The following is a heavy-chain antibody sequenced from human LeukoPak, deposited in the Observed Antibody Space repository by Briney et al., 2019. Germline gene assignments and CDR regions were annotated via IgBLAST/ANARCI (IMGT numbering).Heavy chain of an antibody. J-gene: IGHJ6*03. CDR2: FDPEDGET. CDR3: ARTLGYSYASYYYYMDV. Sequence: ASVKVSCKVSGYTLTELSMHWVRQAPGKGLEWMGGFDPEDGETIYAQKFQGRVTMTEDTSTDTAYMELSSLRSEDTAVYYCARTLGYSYASYYYYMDVWGKGTTVTISS. D-gene: IGHD5-18*01. V-gene: IGHV1-24*01. CDR1: GYTLTELS.